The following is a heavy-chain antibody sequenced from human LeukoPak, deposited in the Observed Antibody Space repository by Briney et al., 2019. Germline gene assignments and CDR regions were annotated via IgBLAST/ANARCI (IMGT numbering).Heavy chain of an antibody. CDR1: GGSISSYY. CDR2: IYYSGST. D-gene: IGHD3-3*01. CDR3: ARGSGRESLDY. Sequence: SETLSLTCTVSGGSISSYYWSWIRQPPGKGLEWIGYIYYSGSTNYNPSPKSRVTISVDTSKNQFSLKLSSVTAADTAVYYCARGSGRESLDYWGQGTLVTVSS. J-gene: IGHJ4*02. V-gene: IGHV4-59*01.